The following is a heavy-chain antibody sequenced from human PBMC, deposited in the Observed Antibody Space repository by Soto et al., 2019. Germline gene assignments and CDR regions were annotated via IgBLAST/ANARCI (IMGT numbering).Heavy chain of an antibody. J-gene: IGHJ6*02. V-gene: IGHV4-61*03. CDR2: IYYSGST. CDR3: ARSPNYYYYGFDV. Sequence: QVQLQESGPGLVKPSETLSLTCTVSGGSVSSGTYFWSWIRQSPGKGLEWIAYIYYSGSTNYNPSLQRRRTIAVDSSKSHVSLTLTYVTAADAAVYYCARSPNYYYYGFDVWGPGTTVTVSS. CDR1: GGSVSSGTYF.